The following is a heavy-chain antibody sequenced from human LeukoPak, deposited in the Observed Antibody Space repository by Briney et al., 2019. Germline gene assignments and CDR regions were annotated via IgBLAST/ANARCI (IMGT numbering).Heavy chain of an antibody. CDR1: GFTFSSYG. Sequence: AGRSLRLSCAASGFTFSSYGMHWVRQAPGKGLEWVAVIWYDGSNKYYADSVKGRFTMSRDNSKNTLYLQMNSLRAEDTAVYYCAGEGGYDPYFDYWGQGTLVTVSS. CDR3: AGEGGYDPYFDY. D-gene: IGHD5-12*01. V-gene: IGHV3-33*01. CDR2: IWYDGSNK. J-gene: IGHJ4*02.